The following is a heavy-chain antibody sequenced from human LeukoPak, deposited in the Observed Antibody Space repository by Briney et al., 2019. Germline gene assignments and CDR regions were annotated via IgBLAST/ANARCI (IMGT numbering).Heavy chain of an antibody. J-gene: IGHJ6*02. D-gene: IGHD4-17*01. Sequence: PSETLSLTCTVSGGSISHYYWSWIRQSPGKGLEWIGYIYYSGTTNYSPSLKSRVTISVDTSRNQFSLQLRSVTAADTAVYYCAREDPQTTVPEGMDVWGQGTTVIVS. V-gene: IGHV4-59*01. CDR2: IYYSGTT. CDR3: AREDPQTTVPEGMDV. CDR1: GGSISHYY.